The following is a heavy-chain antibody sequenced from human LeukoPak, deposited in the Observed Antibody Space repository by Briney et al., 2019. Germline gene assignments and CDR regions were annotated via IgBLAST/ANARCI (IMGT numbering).Heavy chain of an antibody. CDR3: ARDIPAGGGD. CDR1: GFTFSSYG. D-gene: IGHD6-13*01. V-gene: IGHV3-66*01. CDR2: IYSGGST. J-gene: IGHJ4*02. Sequence: GSLRLSCAASGFTFSSYGMHWVRQAPGKGLEWVSVIYSGGSTYYADSVKGRFTISRDNSKNTLYLQMNSLRAEDTAVYYCARDIPAGGGDWGQGTLVTVSS.